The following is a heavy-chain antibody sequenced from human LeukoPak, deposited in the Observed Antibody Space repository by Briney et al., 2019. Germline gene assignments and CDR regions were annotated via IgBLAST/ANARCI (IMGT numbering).Heavy chain of an antibody. Sequence: SVKVSCKASGGTFSSYAISWVRQAPGQGLEWMGGIIPIFGTANYAQKFKGRVTITTDESTSTAYMELSSLRSEDTAVYYCARAKIAAAGEWYFDLWGRGTLVAVSS. CDR1: GGTFSSYA. D-gene: IGHD6-13*01. J-gene: IGHJ2*01. CDR2: IIPIFGTA. V-gene: IGHV1-69*05. CDR3: ARAKIAAAGEWYFDL.